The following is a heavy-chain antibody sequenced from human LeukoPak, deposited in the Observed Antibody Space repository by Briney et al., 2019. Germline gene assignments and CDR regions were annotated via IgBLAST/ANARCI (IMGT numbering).Heavy chain of an antibody. Sequence: GGSLRLSCAASGFTFSSYSMNWVRQAPGKGLEWVSYISSSSSTIYYADSVKGRFTISRDNAKNSLYLQMNSLRAEDTAVYYCARVGYSSGWTADYWGQGTLVTVSS. CDR2: ISSSSSTI. CDR1: GFTFSSYS. CDR3: ARVGYSSGWTADY. V-gene: IGHV3-48*01. J-gene: IGHJ4*02. D-gene: IGHD6-19*01.